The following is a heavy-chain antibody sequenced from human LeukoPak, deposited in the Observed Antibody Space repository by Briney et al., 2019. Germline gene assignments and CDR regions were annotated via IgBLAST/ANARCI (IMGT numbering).Heavy chain of an antibody. CDR3: ARGWGNIRTTGSSFDN. Sequence: GGSLRLSCAASGFTFNRYNMNWVRRAPGKGLEWVSSISTSSSYIYYADSVRGRFTISRDNAKNSLYLQMNSLTVEDTAVYYCARGWGNIRTTGSSFDNWGQGTLVTVSS. CDR2: ISTSSSYI. J-gene: IGHJ4*02. V-gene: IGHV3-21*01. D-gene: IGHD7-27*01. CDR1: GFTFNRYN.